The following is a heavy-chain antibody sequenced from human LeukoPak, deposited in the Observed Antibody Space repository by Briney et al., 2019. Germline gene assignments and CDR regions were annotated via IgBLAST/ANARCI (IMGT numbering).Heavy chain of an antibody. J-gene: IGHJ4*02. CDR2: INPNSGDT. CDR1: GYTFTGYY. Sequence: ASVKVSCKASGYTFTGYYIHWVRQAPGQGPEWMGWINPNSGDTNYARKFQARVTMTRDTSVSTAYMELSRLRSDDTAVYYCARVRYRLAETYIDYWGQGTLVTVSS. D-gene: IGHD3-16*01. V-gene: IGHV1-2*02. CDR3: ARVRYRLAETYIDY.